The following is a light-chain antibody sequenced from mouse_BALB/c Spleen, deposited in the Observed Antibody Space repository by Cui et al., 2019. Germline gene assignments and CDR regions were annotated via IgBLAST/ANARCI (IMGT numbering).Light chain of an antibody. CDR2: GAS. V-gene: IGKV8-28*01. J-gene: IGKJ2*01. CDR1: QSLLNSGNQKND. Sequence: DLVMTPSPSSLSVSAGEKVTMSCKSSQSLLNSGNQKNDLAWYQQKPGEPPKLLIYGASTRESGVPDRFTGSGSGTDFTLTISSVQAEDLAVYYCQNDHSYPYTFGGGTKLEIK. CDR3: QNDHSYPYT.